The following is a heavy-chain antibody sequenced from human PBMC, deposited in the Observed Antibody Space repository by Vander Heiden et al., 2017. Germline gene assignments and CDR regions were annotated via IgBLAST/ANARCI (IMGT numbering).Heavy chain of an antibody. D-gene: IGHD3-9*01. Sequence: QVQLVESGGGVVPPGGSLRLSCAASDFSFSYYGMHWVRQAPGKGLDWVAFIQSDGSKKYYADPVKGRFTISRDNSQNMMYLQMNSLRAEDTAVYYCARDRYPWYGDFWGRGTLVSVSS. CDR1: DFSFSYYG. CDR3: ARDRYPWYGDF. CDR2: IQSDGSKK. J-gene: IGHJ2*01. V-gene: IGHV3-30*02.